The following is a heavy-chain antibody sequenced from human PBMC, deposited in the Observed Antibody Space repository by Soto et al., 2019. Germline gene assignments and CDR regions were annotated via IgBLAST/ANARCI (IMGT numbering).Heavy chain of an antibody. D-gene: IGHD3-16*02. CDR2: IIPVFGTP. CDR1: GYIFKNYA. V-gene: IGHV1-69*01. J-gene: IGHJ4*02. CDR3: ARYVYDYVWGSYRH. Sequence: QVQLVQSGAEVKETGSSVKVSCKSSGYIFKNYAVTWLRQAPGQGLEWMGGIIPVFGTPDYSQKFRGRVTITADESTSTVYMELRSLTSEDTAVYYCARYVYDYVWGSYRHWGQGTLVTVSS.